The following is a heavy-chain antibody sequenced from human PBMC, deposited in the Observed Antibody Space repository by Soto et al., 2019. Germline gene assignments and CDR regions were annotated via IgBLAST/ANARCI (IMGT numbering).Heavy chain of an antibody. CDR2: MNWNGGST. CDR3: ARLGISSLLYYYYYYRAG. D-gene: IGHD6-6*01. Sequence: EVQLVESGGGVVRPGGSLRLSCTASGFTFDDYGMSWVRQAPGKGLEWVSGMNWNGGSTGYADSVKGGFTISRDNAKNPLYLQMNSRRAEGTALYDCARLGISSLLYYYYYYRAGWGKGTTVTVSS. CDR1: GFTFDDYG. J-gene: IGHJ6*03. V-gene: IGHV3-20*01.